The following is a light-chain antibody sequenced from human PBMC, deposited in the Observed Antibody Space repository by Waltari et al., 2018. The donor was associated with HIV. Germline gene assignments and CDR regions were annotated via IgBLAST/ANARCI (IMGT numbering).Light chain of an antibody. CDR2: GAS. Sequence: EVVMTQSPATLSVSPGERATLSCRASQSVSSNLAWYQQKPGQAPRLLIYGASTRDAGIPARFRGSGSGTEFTLTISSLQSEDFAVYYCQQYSNWPPVFTFGQGTKLEIK. V-gene: IGKV3-15*01. CDR3: QQYSNWPPVFT. CDR1: QSVSSN. J-gene: IGKJ2*01.